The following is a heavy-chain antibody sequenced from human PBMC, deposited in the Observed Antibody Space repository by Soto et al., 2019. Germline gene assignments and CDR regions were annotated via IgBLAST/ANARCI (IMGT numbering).Heavy chain of an antibody. V-gene: IGHV4-30-4*01. D-gene: IGHD2-15*01. CDR2: IYYSGNT. J-gene: IGHJ4*01. CDR1: GRSISSVNYY. CDR3: ARYGAGDCNDGRCYSAFVY. Sequence: QVQLQESGPGLVKPSQTLSLTCTVSGRSISSVNYYWTWIRQPPGKGLEWIGYIYYSGNTYYNPSLKIRATISVDASKTKYSRKLSSVTAVDKAVYYFARYGAGDCNDGRCYSAFVYWGHGTLVTVSS.